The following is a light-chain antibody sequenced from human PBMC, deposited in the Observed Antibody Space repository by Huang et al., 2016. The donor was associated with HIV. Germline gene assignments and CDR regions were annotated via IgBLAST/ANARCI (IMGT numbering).Light chain of an antibody. CDR1: QAIGTY. J-gene: IGKJ5*01. CDR3: QQSYSALIT. CDR2: GVS. Sequence: IQLTQSPTSLSASVGDRVAIACRASQAIGTYLNWFSQKPGRAPKLLISGVSSLNTGVPSRFIGSGSGTEFTLTIRGLQFDDFATYFCQQSYSALITFGQGTRLEIK. V-gene: IGKV1-39*01.